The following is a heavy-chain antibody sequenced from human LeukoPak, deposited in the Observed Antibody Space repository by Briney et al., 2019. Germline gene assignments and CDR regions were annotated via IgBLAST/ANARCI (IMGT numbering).Heavy chain of an antibody. D-gene: IGHD3-9*01. Sequence: GGSLRLSCAASGFTFASYGMSWVRQAPGKGLEWVSAISGSGGSTYYADSVKGRFTISRDNSKNTLYLQMNSLRAEDTAVYYCAKAPILRYFDWLLDDYGMDVWGQGTTVTVSS. V-gene: IGHV3-23*01. CDR2: ISGSGGST. J-gene: IGHJ6*02. CDR1: GFTFASYG. CDR3: AKAPILRYFDWLLDDYGMDV.